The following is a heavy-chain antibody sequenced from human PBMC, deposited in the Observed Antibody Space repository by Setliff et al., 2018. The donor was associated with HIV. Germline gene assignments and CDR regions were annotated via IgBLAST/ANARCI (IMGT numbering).Heavy chain of an antibody. CDR3: VRGIVGASVFNY. D-gene: IGHD1-26*01. CDR1: GYTFTGNY. CDR2: INPNSGGT. V-gene: IGHV1-2*02. J-gene: IGHJ4*02. Sequence: GASVKVSCKASGYTFTGNYIHWVRQAPGQGLEWMGWINPNSGGTNYEQKFQGRVTMTRDTSISTAYMELNGLRAEDTAVYYCVRGIVGASVFNYWGQGTQVTVSS.